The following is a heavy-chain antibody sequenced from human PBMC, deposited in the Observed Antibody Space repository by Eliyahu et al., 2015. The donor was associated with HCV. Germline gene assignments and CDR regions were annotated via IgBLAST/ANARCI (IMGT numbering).Heavy chain of an antibody. CDR1: XXNVSSNY. CDR3: ARLRDGYYFDY. CDR2: IDIGGTST. D-gene: IGHD5-24*01. V-gene: IGHV3-53*01. J-gene: IGHJ4*02. Sequence: EVQLVESGGGLIQPGGSLRLSXXXSXXNVSSNYMTWVRQAPGKGLEWVXLIDIGGTSTYYADSVKGRYTISRDNSKNTLYLQMNSLRAEDTAVYYCARLRDGYYFDYWGQGTLVTVSS.